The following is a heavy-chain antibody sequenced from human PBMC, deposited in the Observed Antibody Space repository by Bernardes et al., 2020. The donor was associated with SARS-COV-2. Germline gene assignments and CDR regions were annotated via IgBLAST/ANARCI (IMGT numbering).Heavy chain of an antibody. V-gene: IGHV1-3*01. J-gene: IGHJ5*02. CDR3: AREVQVRHVSSGYYGKWFDP. Sequence: ASVKVSCKASGYTFTSYAMHWVRQAPGQRLEWMGWINAGNGNTKYSQKFQGRVTITRDTSASTAYMELSSLRSEDTAVYYCAREVQVRHVSSGYYGKWFDPWGQGTLVTVSS. CDR1: GYTFTSYA. CDR2: INAGNGNT. D-gene: IGHD3-22*01.